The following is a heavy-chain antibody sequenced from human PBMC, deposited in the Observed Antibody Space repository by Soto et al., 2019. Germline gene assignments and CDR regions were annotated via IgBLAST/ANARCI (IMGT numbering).Heavy chain of an antibody. CDR1: GFTFSSYW. V-gene: IGHV3-7*05. CDR3: ARAPAPNWNFYYFDY. CDR2: IKLDGSEK. J-gene: IGHJ4*02. D-gene: IGHD1-7*01. Sequence: EVQLVESGGGLVQPGGSLRLSCAASGFTFSSYWMSWVRQAPGKGLEWVANIKLDGSEKYYVDSVKGRFTISRDNAKNSLFLDLSSLKTEDTAVYYCARAPAPNWNFYYFDYWGQGTLVTVSS.